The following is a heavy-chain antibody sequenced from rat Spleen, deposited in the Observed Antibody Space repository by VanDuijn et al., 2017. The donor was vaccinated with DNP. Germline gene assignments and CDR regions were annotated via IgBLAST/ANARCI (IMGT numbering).Heavy chain of an antibody. Sequence: EVRLVESGGGLVQPGRSLKLSCAASGFTFSNSDMAWVRQAPTKGLELVAAINTGGFNTYYRDSVNGRFTISRDNAKSSLYLQMNSLKSEDTATYYCARQKMGITRDFDYWGQGVMVTVSS. V-gene: IGHV5-25*01. D-gene: IGHD1-9*01. CDR3: ARQKMGITRDFDY. J-gene: IGHJ2*01. CDR1: GFTFSNSD. CDR2: INTGGFNT.